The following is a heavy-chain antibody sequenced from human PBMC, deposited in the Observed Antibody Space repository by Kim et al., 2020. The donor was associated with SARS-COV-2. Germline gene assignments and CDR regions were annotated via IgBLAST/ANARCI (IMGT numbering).Heavy chain of an antibody. Sequence: NPALKRRVTISVDTSKNQFSLKLSSVTAADTAVYYCARDITQPPDNWFDPWGQGTLVTVSS. CDR3: ARDITQPPDNWFDP. V-gene: IGHV4-59*01. J-gene: IGHJ5*02. D-gene: IGHD3-10*01.